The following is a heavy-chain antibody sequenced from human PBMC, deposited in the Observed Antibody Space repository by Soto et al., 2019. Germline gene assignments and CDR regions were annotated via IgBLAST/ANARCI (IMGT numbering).Heavy chain of an antibody. CDR2: IYHTGVT. V-gene: IGHV4-59*01. CDR1: GASITTYY. J-gene: IGHJ4*02. D-gene: IGHD2-2*01. Sequence: PSETLSLTCTVSGASITTYYWSWFRQPPGQGLESLGYIYHTGVTNSNPSLRGRLSISIDTAKNHFSLKLSSVTSADTAIYYCARTARVPDFWGPGILVTVSS. CDR3: ARTARVPDF.